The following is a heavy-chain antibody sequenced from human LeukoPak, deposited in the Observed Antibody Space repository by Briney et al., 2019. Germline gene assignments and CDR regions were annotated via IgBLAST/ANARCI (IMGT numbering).Heavy chain of an antibody. CDR1: GFTFSTYA. CDR3: AKDLFDSGNYDYFDY. J-gene: IGHJ4*02. Sequence: GGSLRLSCAASGFTFSTYAMSWVRQAPGKGLEWVSSISGSGGSTYYVDSVKGRFTISRDNSKNTMFLQMNSLRAEDTAIYYCAKDLFDSGNYDYFDYWGQGILVTVSS. CDR2: ISGSGGST. V-gene: IGHV3-23*01. D-gene: IGHD4-11*01.